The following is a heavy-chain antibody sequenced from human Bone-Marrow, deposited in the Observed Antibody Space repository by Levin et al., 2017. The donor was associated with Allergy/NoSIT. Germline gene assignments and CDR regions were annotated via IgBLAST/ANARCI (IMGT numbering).Heavy chain of an antibody. Sequence: PGVSLRLSCAASGFSFSDYAMHWVRQAPGKGLEWVTVISYNVSNEFYAESVKGRFTISRDNSKNTLFLQMNSLRPEDTGIYHCARERRPGPPRHYYYGMDVWGQGTTVIVSS. V-gene: IGHV3-30*04. CDR1: GFSFSDYA. CDR2: ISYNVSNE. CDR3: ARERRPGPPRHYYYGMDV. J-gene: IGHJ6*02.